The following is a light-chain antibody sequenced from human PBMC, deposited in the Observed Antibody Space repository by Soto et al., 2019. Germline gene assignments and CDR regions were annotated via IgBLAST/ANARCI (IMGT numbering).Light chain of an antibody. V-gene: IGKV3-20*01. J-gene: IGKJ1*01. CDR1: QSVSSSY. CDR2: GAS. Sequence: EIVLTHSPGTLSLSPGERATLSCRASQSVSSSYLAWYQQKPGQAPRLLIYGASSRATGIPDRFSGSGSGTDFTLTISRMEPEDLAVYYCQQYGSSSWTFGQGTKVDIK. CDR3: QQYGSSSWT.